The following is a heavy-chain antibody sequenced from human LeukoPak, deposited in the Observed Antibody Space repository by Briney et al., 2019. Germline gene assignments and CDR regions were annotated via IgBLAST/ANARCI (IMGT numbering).Heavy chain of an antibody. Sequence: PGGSLRLSCAASAGFTFSDYWMNWVRPAPGKGLEWVAIISQDGREKLYVDSVKGRFTISRDNAKSSLYLQINSLRAEDTAVYYCVGGIGWQPDYWGQGTLVTVSS. J-gene: IGHJ4*02. V-gene: IGHV3-7*03. D-gene: IGHD6-19*01. CDR3: VGGIGWQPDY. CDR1: AGFTFSDYW. CDR2: ISQDGREK.